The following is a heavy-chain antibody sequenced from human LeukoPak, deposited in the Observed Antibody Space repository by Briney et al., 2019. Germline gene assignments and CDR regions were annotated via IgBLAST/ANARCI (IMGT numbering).Heavy chain of an antibody. D-gene: IGHD2-15*01. CDR2: IYHSGSSGST. CDR1: GYSISSGYY. Sequence: NPSETLSLTCAVSGYSISSGYYWGWIRQPPGKGLEGLGSIYHSGSSGSTYYNPSLKSRVTISVDTSKNQFSLKLSSVTAADTAVYYCARTLGYCSGGSCRSFDYWGQGTLVTVSS. J-gene: IGHJ4*02. V-gene: IGHV4-38-2*01. CDR3: ARTLGYCSGGSCRSFDY.